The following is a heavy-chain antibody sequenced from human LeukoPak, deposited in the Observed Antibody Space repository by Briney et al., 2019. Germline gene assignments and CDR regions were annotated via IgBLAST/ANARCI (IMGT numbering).Heavy chain of an antibody. D-gene: IGHD1-26*01. CDR1: GYTFTGYY. Sequence: ASVKVSCKASGYTFTGYYTHWVRQAPGQGLEWMGWINPNSGGTNYAQKFQGRVTMTRDTSISTAYMELSRLRSDDTAVYYCARVEFGATRGGLDYWGQGTLVTVSS. CDR3: ARVEFGATRGGLDY. CDR2: INPNSGGT. J-gene: IGHJ4*02. V-gene: IGHV1-2*02.